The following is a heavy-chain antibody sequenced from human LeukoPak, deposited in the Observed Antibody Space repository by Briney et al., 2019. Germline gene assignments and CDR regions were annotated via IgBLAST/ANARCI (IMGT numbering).Heavy chain of an antibody. CDR2: ISYDGNNK. D-gene: IGHD2-2*01. J-gene: IGHJ4*02. CDR3: AKEYPYYIDY. Sequence: GRSLRLSCAASGFTFSSYGVHWVRQAPGKGLEWVAVISYDGNNKYYADSVKGRFTISRDNSKNTLYLQMNSLRAEDTAVYYCAKEYPYYIDYWGQGTLVTVSS. CDR1: GFTFSSYG. V-gene: IGHV3-30*18.